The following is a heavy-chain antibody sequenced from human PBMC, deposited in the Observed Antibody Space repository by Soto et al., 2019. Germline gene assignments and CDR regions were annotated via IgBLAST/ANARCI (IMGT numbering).Heavy chain of an antibody. CDR1: GGTFSSYT. V-gene: IGHV1-69*08. Sequence: QVQLVQSGAEVKKPGSSVKVSCKASGGTFSSYTISWVRQAPGQGLEWMGRIIPILGIANYAQKFQGRVTITADKSTSTAYMELSSLRSEDTAVYYCARDATNDFPFDYWGQGTLVTVSS. J-gene: IGHJ4*02. CDR3: ARDATNDFPFDY. D-gene: IGHD1-1*01. CDR2: IIPILGIA.